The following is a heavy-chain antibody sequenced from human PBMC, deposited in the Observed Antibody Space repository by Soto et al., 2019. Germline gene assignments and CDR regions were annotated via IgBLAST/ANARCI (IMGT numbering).Heavy chain of an antibody. D-gene: IGHD2-15*01. Sequence: QVQLVQSGAEVKKPGSSVKFSCKASGGTFSSYTISWVRQAPGQGLEWMGRIIPILGIANYAQKFQGRVTITAAKSTSTVYMELSSLRSEDTAVYYCAIGSFRDEVVAATTFDYWGQGTLVTVSS. J-gene: IGHJ4*02. CDR2: IIPILGIA. CDR3: AIGSFRDEVVAATTFDY. CDR1: GGTFSSYT. V-gene: IGHV1-69*02.